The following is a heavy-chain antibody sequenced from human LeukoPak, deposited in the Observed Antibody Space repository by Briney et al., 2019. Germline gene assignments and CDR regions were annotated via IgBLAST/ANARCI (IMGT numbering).Heavy chain of an antibody. J-gene: IGHJ4*02. V-gene: IGHV3-11*06. Sequence: GGSLRLSCAASGFTFTDHYMSWIRQAPGKGLEWVSYISSGSTYTNYADSVKGRFTISRDNAKNSLYLQMNSLRAEDTAVYYCASHPLIAVAESSDYWGQGTLVTVSS. CDR1: GFTFTDHY. CDR3: ASHPLIAVAESSDY. D-gene: IGHD6-19*01. CDR2: ISSGSTYT.